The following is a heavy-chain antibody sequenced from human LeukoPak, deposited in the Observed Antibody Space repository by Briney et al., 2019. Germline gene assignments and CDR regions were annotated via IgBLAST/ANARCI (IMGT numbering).Heavy chain of an antibody. V-gene: IGHV3-23*01. Sequence: RPGGSLRLSCAASGFTFSSYAMSWVRQAPGKGLEWVSGIGGSGGMTYYADSVKGRFTISRDNAKNSLYLQMNSLRAEDTAVYYCARDGIGELSRTNWFDPWGQGTLVTVSS. CDR3: ARDGIGELSRTNWFDP. D-gene: IGHD3-10*01. CDR2: IGGSGGMT. CDR1: GFTFSSYA. J-gene: IGHJ5*02.